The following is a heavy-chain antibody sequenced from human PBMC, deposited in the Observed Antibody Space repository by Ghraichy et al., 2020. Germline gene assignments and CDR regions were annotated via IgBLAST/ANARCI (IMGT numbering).Heavy chain of an antibody. D-gene: IGHD6-19*01. Sequence: SETLSLTCSVSGGSISSYYWSWIRQPPGKGLEWIGYIYSTGNTNYNPSLKSRVTISVDTSKNQFSLKLSSVTAADTAVYYCASIAVAGDAKIDYWGQGTLVTVSS. CDR1: GGSISSYY. CDR3: ASIAVAGDAKIDY. CDR2: IYSTGNT. J-gene: IGHJ4*02. V-gene: IGHV4-59*01.